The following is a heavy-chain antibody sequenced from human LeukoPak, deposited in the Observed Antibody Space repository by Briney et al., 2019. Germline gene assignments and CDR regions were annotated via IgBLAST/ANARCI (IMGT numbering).Heavy chain of an antibody. J-gene: IGHJ3*02. V-gene: IGHV4-59*01. CDR3: AREDQVAFDI. Sequence: PSETLSLTCTVSGGSISSYYWSWIRQPPGKGLEWIGYIYYSGSTNYNPSLKSRVTISVDTSKNQFSLKLSSVTAADTAVYYCAREDQVAFDIWGQGTMVTVSS. CDR1: GGSISSYY. CDR2: IYYSGST.